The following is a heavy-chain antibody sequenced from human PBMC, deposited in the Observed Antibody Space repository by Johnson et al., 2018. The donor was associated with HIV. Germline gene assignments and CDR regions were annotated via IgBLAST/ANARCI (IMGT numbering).Heavy chain of an antibody. D-gene: IGHD2-15*01. V-gene: IGHV3-9*01. CDR1: GFTFDDYA. CDR3: ARDGYCSGGSCYSADRFDAFDI. J-gene: IGHJ3*02. CDR2: ISWNSGSI. Sequence: VQLVESGGGLVQPGRSLRLSCAASGFTFDDYAMHWVRQAPGKGLEWVSGISWNSGSIGYADSVKGRFTISRDNAKNTLYLQMNSLRAEDTAVYYCARDGYCSGGSCYSADRFDAFDIWGQGTMVTVSS.